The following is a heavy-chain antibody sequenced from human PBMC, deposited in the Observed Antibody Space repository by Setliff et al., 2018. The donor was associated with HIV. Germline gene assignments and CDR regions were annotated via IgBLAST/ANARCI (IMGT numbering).Heavy chain of an antibody. CDR2: IYPQDSDT. V-gene: IGHV5-51*01. D-gene: IGHD3-10*01. Sequence: GESLTISCTGSGYGFSNHWIGWVRQMPGRGLEWMGIIYPQDSDTRYSPSFEGHVTISADRSRNTAYLQWTALKASDTAMYYCARHTIDISLLVVQDPDPFDIWGRGTMVTVSS. CDR1: GYGFSNHW. J-gene: IGHJ3*02. CDR3: ARHTIDISLLVVQDPDPFDI.